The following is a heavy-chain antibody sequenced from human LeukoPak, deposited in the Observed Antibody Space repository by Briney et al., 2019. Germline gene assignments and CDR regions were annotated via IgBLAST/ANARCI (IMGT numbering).Heavy chain of an antibody. D-gene: IGHD3-10*01. Sequence: SQTLSLTCAVSGGSISSGGYSWSWIRQPPGKGLEWIGYIYHSGSTYYNPSLKSRVTISVDRSKNQFSLKLSSVTAADTAVYYCARSPLMVRGANWFDAWGQGTLVTVSS. CDR2: IYHSGST. J-gene: IGHJ5*02. CDR1: GGSISSGGYS. CDR3: ARSPLMVRGANWFDA. V-gene: IGHV4-30-2*01.